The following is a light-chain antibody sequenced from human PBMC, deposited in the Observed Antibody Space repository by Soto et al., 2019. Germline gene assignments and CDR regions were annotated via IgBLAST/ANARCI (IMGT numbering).Light chain of an antibody. Sequence: QAVVTQPPSVSGAPGQRVTISCTGSSSNIGAGYDVHWYQQLPGTAPKLLIYGDFKRPSGVPDRFSGSKSGTSASLAITGLPAEDEADYYCQSYDSSLSGFVVFGGGTKLTVL. CDR3: QSYDSSLSGFVV. CDR2: GDF. CDR1: SSNIGAGYD. V-gene: IGLV1-40*01. J-gene: IGLJ2*01.